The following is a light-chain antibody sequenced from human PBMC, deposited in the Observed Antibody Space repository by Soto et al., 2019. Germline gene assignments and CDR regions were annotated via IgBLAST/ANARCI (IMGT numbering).Light chain of an antibody. Sequence: EIVMTQSPATLSVSPGERATLSCRASQRVSSNLAWYQQKPGQAPRLLIYGASTRATGIRSRFSGSGSGTEFNLTISSLQSEDFAGDYCEQYDNWPWGTFGGGTKVESK. CDR2: GAS. J-gene: IGKJ4*01. CDR1: QRVSSN. V-gene: IGKV3-15*01. CDR3: EQYDNWPWGT.